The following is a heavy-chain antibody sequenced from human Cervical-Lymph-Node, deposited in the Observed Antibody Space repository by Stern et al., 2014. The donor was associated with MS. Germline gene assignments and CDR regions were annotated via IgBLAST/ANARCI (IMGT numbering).Heavy chain of an antibody. Sequence: VQLVQSGAEVKKPGASVKVSCKASGYTFTGYSMHWLRQAPGQGLEWMGQIDPKRGDTNYAQKFQGTVSMTRDTSINTAYMELSKLRSDDTAVYYCARADSAYIEFVHWGQGTLVTVSS. D-gene: IGHD5-12*01. CDR2: IDPKRGDT. CDR1: GYTFTGYS. J-gene: IGHJ4*02. V-gene: IGHV1-2*06. CDR3: ARADSAYIEFVH.